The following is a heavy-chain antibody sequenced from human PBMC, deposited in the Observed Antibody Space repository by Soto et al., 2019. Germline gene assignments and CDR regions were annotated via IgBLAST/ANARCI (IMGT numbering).Heavy chain of an antibody. V-gene: IGHV3-30*03. CDR2: VSNDGNRK. CDR3: ASDVPMPTGLGLGY. D-gene: IGHD2-2*01. Sequence: QVQVVESGGGVVQPGRSLRLSCAASGFAFTNYGMHWVRQAPGKGLEWVAFVSNDGNRKYYADSVKGRFTISRDNSENTVYLQMTSLRRDDTAVFYCASDVPMPTGLGLGYWGQGALVTVST. J-gene: IGHJ4*02. CDR1: GFAFTNYG.